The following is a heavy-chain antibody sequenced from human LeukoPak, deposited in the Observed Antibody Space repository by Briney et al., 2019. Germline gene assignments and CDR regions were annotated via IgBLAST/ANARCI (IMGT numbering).Heavy chain of an antibody. CDR1: GFTFSSYG. CDR3: ARPGVIAVAGTDY. J-gene: IGHJ4*02. Sequence: AGGSLRLSCAASGFTFSSYGMHWVRQAPGKGLEWVAVIWYGGSNKYYADSVKGRFTISRDNSKNTLYLQMNSLRAEDTAVYYCARPGVIAVAGTDYWGQGTLVTVSS. CDR2: IWYGGSNK. D-gene: IGHD6-19*01. V-gene: IGHV3-33*08.